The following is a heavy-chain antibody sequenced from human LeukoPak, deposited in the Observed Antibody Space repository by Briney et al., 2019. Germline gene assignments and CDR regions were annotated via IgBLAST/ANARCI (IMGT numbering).Heavy chain of an antibody. CDR2: IKQDGSEK. J-gene: IGHJ4*02. Sequence: GGSLRLSCAASGFTFGAYYMTWVRQAPGKGLGWVGNIKQDGSEKYYVDSVKGRFTISRDNANNSLYLQMNSLRAEDTAVYYCARMSGIAVAAIWISYFDYWGQGTLVTVSS. D-gene: IGHD6-19*01. CDR3: ARMSGIAVAAIWISYFDY. CDR1: GFTFGAYY. V-gene: IGHV3-7*03.